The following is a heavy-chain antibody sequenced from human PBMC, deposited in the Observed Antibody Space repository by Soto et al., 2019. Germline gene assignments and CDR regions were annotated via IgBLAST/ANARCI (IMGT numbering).Heavy chain of an antibody. D-gene: IGHD3-10*01. V-gene: IGHV1-18*01. Sequence: ASVKVSCKASGYTFTSYGISWVRQAPGQGLEWMGWISAYNGNTNYAQKLQGRVTMTTDTSTSTAYMELRSLRSDDTAVYYCARVWFMVRAGYPAYYFDYWGQGTLVTGSS. CDR1: GYTFTSYG. CDR2: ISAYNGNT. J-gene: IGHJ4*02. CDR3: ARVWFMVRAGYPAYYFDY.